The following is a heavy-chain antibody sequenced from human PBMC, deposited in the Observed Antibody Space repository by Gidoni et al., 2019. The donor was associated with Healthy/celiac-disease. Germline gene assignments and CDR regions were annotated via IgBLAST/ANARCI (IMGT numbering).Heavy chain of an antibody. Sequence: EVQLVESGGGLVQPGRSLRLSCAASGFTFDDYAMHWVRQAPGKGLEWVSGISWNSGSIGYADSVKGRFTISRDNAKNSLYLQMNSLRAEDTALYYCAKDKGRYPDYYMDVWGKGTTVTVSS. CDR3: AKDKGRYPDYYMDV. CDR2: ISWNSGSI. CDR1: GFTFDDYA. V-gene: IGHV3-9*01. D-gene: IGHD3-16*02. J-gene: IGHJ6*03.